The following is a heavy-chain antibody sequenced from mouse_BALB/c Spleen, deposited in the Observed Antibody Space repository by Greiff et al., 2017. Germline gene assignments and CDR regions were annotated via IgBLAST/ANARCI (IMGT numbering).Heavy chain of an antibody. Sequence: EVKLVESGGGLVQPGGSLKLSCAASGFTFSSYGMSWVRQTPDKRLELVATINSNSGSTYYPDSVKGRFTISRDNAKNTLYLQMSSLKSEDTAMYYCARLLPDYFDYWGQGTTLTVSS. CDR1: GFTFSSYG. D-gene: IGHD2-1*01. CDR2: INSNSGST. CDR3: ARLLPDYFDY. J-gene: IGHJ2*01. V-gene: IGHV5-6-3*01.